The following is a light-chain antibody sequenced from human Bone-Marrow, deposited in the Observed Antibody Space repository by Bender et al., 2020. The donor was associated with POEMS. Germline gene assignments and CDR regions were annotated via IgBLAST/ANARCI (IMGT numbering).Light chain of an antibody. CDR2: DDS. V-gene: IGLV3-21*02. CDR1: NIGSKS. J-gene: IGLJ2*01. CDR3: QVWDSISDHQV. Sequence: SYVLTQPPSVSVAPGQTARITCGGNNIGSKSVHWYQQKPGQAPVLVIYDDSGRPSGIPERFSGSNSGNTATLTISRVEAGDEADYYCQVWDSISDHQVFGGGTKVTVL.